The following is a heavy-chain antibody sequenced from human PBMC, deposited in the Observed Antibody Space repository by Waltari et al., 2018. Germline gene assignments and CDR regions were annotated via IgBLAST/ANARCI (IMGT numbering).Heavy chain of an antibody. D-gene: IGHD5-18*01. Sequence: QVQLVESGGGVVQPGGSLRLSCAASGFTFSSYGMHWVGQAPGKGLGWVVFIRYDGSNNNYADSVKGRFTISRDNSKNTLYLQMNSLGAEDTAVYYCAKERGYSYGCFDYWGQGTLVTVSS. V-gene: IGHV3-30*02. CDR3: AKERGYSYGCFDY. CDR1: GFTFSSYG. J-gene: IGHJ4*02. CDR2: IRYDGSNN.